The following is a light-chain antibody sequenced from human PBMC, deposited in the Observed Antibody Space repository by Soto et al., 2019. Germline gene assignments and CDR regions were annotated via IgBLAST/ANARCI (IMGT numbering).Light chain of an antibody. J-gene: IGKJ5*01. CDR3: QQYDNLIT. Sequence: DIQMTQSPSSLSASVGGRVTITCQASQDISNYLNWYQQKPGKSPKLLIYDASNLETGVPSRFSGSGSGTDFNFTISSLQPEDIATYYCQQYDNLITFGQGTRWRL. V-gene: IGKV1-33*01. CDR2: DAS. CDR1: QDISNY.